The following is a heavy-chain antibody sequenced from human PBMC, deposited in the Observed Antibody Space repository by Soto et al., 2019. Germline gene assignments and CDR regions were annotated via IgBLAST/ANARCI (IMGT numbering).Heavy chain of an antibody. D-gene: IGHD5-18*01. Sequence: GGSLRLSCAASGFTFSSYAMSWVRQAPGKGLEWVSAISGSGGSTYYADSVKGRFTLSRDNSKNTLFLQMNSLRAEDTAVYYCAENSYGYFGQQLVVEGFDYWGQGTLVTVSS. CDR3: AENSYGYFGQQLVVEGFDY. CDR2: ISGSGGST. CDR1: GFTFSSYA. J-gene: IGHJ4*02. V-gene: IGHV3-23*01.